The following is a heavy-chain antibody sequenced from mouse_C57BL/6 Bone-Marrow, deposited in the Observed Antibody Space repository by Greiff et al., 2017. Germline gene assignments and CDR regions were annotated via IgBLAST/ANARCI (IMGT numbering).Heavy chain of an antibody. CDR1: GYTFTSYW. V-gene: IGHV1-55*01. Sequence: VKPGASVKMSCKASGYTFTSYWITWVKQRPGQGLEWIGDIYPGSGSTNYNEKFKSKATLTVDTSSSTAYMQLSSLTSEDSAVYYCARQGWLRREFAYWGQGTLVTVSA. CDR3: ARQGWLRREFAY. J-gene: IGHJ3*01. CDR2: IYPGSGST. D-gene: IGHD2-2*01.